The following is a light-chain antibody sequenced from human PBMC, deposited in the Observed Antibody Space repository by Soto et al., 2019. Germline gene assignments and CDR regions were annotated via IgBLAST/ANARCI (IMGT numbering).Light chain of an antibody. CDR2: EVS. CDR1: SSDVGGYKY. J-gene: IGLJ1*01. V-gene: IGLV2-11*01. Sequence: QSALTQPRSVSGSPGQSVTISCTGSSSDVGGYKYVSWYQQYPGKAPKLMIYEVSKRPSRVPDRFSGSKSGNTASLTISGVQAEDEADYYCCSYAGRPYVFGTGTKLTVL. CDR3: CSYAGRPYV.